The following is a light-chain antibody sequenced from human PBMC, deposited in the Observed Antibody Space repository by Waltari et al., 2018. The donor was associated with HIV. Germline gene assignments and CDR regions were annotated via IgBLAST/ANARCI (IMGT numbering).Light chain of an antibody. J-gene: IGLJ3*02. CDR2: NNN. CDR1: ASNIGTNA. V-gene: IGLV1-44*01. CDR3: ATWDDSLNGPV. Sequence: QSALTQPPSVSGTPGQRAAISCSGAASNIGTNAVNWYHHLPGAAPKLLMDNNNQRPSGVPDRFSGSKSGSSASLAISGLQSDDEADYFCATWDDSLNGPVFGGGTKVTVL.